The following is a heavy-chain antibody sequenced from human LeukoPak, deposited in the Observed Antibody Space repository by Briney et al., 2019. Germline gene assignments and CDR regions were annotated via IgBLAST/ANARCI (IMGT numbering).Heavy chain of an antibody. J-gene: IGHJ2*01. CDR1: GFTFSSYA. Sequence: PGGSLRLSCAASGFTFSSYAMSWVRQAPGKGLEWVSAISGSGGSTYYADSVKGRFTISRDNSKNTLYLQMNSLRAEDTAVYYCAKGRVVVPAAMPGLHWYFDLWGRGTLVTVSS. V-gene: IGHV3-23*01. D-gene: IGHD2-2*01. CDR3: AKGRVVVPAAMPGLHWYFDL. CDR2: ISGSGGST.